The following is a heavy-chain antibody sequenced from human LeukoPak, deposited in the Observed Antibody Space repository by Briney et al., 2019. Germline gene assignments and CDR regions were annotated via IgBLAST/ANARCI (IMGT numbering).Heavy chain of an antibody. J-gene: IGHJ5*02. CDR3: ARARHYSSSRWFDP. CDR2: ISAYNGNT. V-gene: IGHV1-18*01. CDR1: GYTFTSYG. Sequence: ASVKVSCKASGYTFTSYGISWVRQAPGQGLEWMGWISAYNGNTNYAQKLQGRVTMTTDTSTSTAYMELSSLRSEDTAVYYCARARHYSSSRWFDPWGQGTLVTVSS. D-gene: IGHD6-6*01.